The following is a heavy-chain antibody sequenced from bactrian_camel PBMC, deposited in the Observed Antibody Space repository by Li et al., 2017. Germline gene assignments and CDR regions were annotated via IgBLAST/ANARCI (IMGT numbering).Heavy chain of an antibody. J-gene: IGHJ4*01. D-gene: IGHD3*01. CDR3: ALVRRTDRSRSCPSGAGYTF. CDR1: GFTFPDRD. CDR2: INTAGRS. V-gene: IGHV3S54*01. Sequence: HVQLVESGGGSVQTGESLTLSCQASGFTFPDRDLAWYRQAPGKQCQVVALINTAGRSYYTDSVKGRFTVSEDVDRRTLYLKMDNLKSTDTAMYYCALVRRTDRSRSCPSGAGYTFWGQGTQVTVS.